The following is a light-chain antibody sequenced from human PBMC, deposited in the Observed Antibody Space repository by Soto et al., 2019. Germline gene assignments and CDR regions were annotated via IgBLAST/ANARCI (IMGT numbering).Light chain of an antibody. Sequence: EIVLTQSPATLSLSPGERATLSCRASQSVSSYLAWYQQKPGQAPRLLIYDASNRATGIPARFSGSGSGTDFTLTISSLEPEDFAVYYCQQRSNFGFGGGTKVDIK. CDR1: QSVSSY. J-gene: IGKJ4*01. CDR3: QQRSNFG. V-gene: IGKV3-11*01. CDR2: DAS.